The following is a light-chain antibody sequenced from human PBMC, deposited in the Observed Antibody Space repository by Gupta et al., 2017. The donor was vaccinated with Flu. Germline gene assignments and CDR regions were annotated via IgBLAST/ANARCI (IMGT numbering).Light chain of an antibody. J-gene: IGKJ2*01. CDR1: QTVADSF. V-gene: IGKV3-20*01. CDR3: QLYGASPAFT. CDR2: AAS. Sequence: IVLTQSPGSLSLSPGEGATLSCRASQTVADSFLAWYQQQPGQAPRLLIYAASTRAPGIPDRFSGGASGTTFALTITRLEPEDFAVYFCQLYGASPAFTFGQGTRLDIK.